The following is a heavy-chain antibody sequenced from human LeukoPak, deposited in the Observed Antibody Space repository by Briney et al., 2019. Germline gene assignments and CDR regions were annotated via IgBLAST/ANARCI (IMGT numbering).Heavy chain of an antibody. CDR3: ARHFRGVVSAQLDY. V-gene: IGHV4-59*08. D-gene: IGHD3-10*01. CDR1: GDSLSNYY. Sequence: SETLSLTCTVSGDSLSNYYWSWIRQPPGKGLEWIGYIHYSGNSDYNPSLKSRVTILIDTSKNQFSLILSSVTAAGTAVYYCARHFRGVVSAQLDYWGQGTRVTVSS. J-gene: IGHJ4*02. CDR2: IHYSGNS.